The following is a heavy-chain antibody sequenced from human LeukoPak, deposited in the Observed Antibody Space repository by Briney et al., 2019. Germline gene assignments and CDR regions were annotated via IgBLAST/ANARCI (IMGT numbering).Heavy chain of an antibody. J-gene: IGHJ4*02. Sequence: ASVEVSCKASGYTFTGFYLHWVRQAPGQGLEWMGWINPNSGGTKLTQKFQGRVTMTRDTSITTAYMELSSLRSDDTAVYYCARGWFGELIGAFWGQGTPVTVSS. CDR3: ARGWFGELIGAF. D-gene: IGHD3-10*01. CDR2: INPNSGGT. V-gene: IGHV1-2*02. CDR1: GYTFTGFY.